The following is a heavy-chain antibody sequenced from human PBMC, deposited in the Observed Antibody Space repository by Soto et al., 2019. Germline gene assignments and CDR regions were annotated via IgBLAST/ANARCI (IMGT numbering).Heavy chain of an antibody. CDR1: GFTFSSYG. J-gene: IGHJ6*01. D-gene: IGHD1-26*01. V-gene: IGHV3-30*18. CDR3: AKGHRELLYYYYGMDV. CDR2: ISYDGSNK. Sequence: QVQLVESGGGVVQPGRSLRLSCAASGFTFSSYGMHWVRQAPGKGLEWVAVISYDGSNKYYADSVKGRFTISRDNSKNTLYLQMNSLRAEDTAVYYCAKGHRELLYYYYGMDVW.